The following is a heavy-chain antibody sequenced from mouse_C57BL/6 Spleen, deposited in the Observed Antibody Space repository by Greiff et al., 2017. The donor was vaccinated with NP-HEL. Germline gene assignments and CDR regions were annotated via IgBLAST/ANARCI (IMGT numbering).Heavy chain of an antibody. CDR1: GFNIKDYY. CDR2: IDPEDGDT. Sequence: EVQLQQSGAELVRPGASVKLSCTASGFNIKDYYMHWVKQRPEQGLEWIGRIDPEDGDTEYAPKFQGKATMTADTSSNTAYLQLSSLTSEDTAVYYCTTAYYDYDGNYAMDYWGQGTSVTVSS. D-gene: IGHD2-4*01. CDR3: TTAYYDYDGNYAMDY. V-gene: IGHV14-1*01. J-gene: IGHJ4*01.